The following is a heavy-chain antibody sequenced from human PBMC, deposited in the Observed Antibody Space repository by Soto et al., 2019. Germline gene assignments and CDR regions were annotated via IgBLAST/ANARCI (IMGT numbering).Heavy chain of an antibody. Sequence: QVQLVQSGAEVKEPGASVKVSCKASGYTFTTFGISWVRQAPGQGLEWMGWINTYNSNTKYAQNFQGRVAMTTDTSTSTAYMELRSLRSDDTAVYYCAGNEYCSGDKCYSGWFDPWGQGTLVTVSS. CDR1: GYTFTTFG. CDR3: AGNEYCSGDKCYSGWFDP. CDR2: INTYNSNT. D-gene: IGHD2-15*01. J-gene: IGHJ5*02. V-gene: IGHV1-18*01.